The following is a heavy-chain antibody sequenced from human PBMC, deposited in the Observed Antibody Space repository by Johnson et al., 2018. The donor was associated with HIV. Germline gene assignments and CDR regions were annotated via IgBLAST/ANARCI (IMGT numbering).Heavy chain of an antibody. Sequence: QVQLVESGGGVVQPGRSLRLSCAASGFTFSTYGMHWVRQAPGNGLEWVAAMWYDGSNKYYADSVKGRFTISRDNSTNTLYLQMNSLRVEDTAVYYCAKDQWSSSWTNDAFDIWGQGTKVSVSS. J-gene: IGHJ3*02. V-gene: IGHV3-33*06. CDR1: GFTFSTYG. CDR3: AKDQWSSSWTNDAFDI. D-gene: IGHD6-13*01. CDR2: MWYDGSNK.